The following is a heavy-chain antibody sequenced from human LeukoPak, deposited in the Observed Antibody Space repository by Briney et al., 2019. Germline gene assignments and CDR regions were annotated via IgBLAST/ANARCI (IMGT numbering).Heavy chain of an antibody. CDR1: GGTFSNYA. CDR3: ARERRAWGEDF. Sequence: SVKVSCKASGGTFSNYAISWVRQAPGQGLEWMGGIIPIFGTPANYAQKFQGRVTITADKSTSTAYMELSSLKSEDTAVYYCARERRAWGEDFWGQGTLVTVSS. D-gene: IGHD3-16*01. V-gene: IGHV1-69*06. CDR2: IIPIFGTPA. J-gene: IGHJ4*02.